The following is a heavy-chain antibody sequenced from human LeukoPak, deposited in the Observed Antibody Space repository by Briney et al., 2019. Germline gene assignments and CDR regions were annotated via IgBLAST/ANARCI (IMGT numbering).Heavy chain of an antibody. D-gene: IGHD2-8*01. CDR2: INPNSGGT. Sequence: ASVKVSCKASGYTFTGYYMHWVRQAPGQGLEWMGWINPNSGGTNYAQKFQGRVTMTRDTSISTAYMELSRLRSDDTAVYYCARSVGDCTNGVCSYYFDYWGQGNLVTVSS. CDR1: GYTFTGYY. CDR3: ARSVGDCTNGVCSYYFDY. J-gene: IGHJ4*02. V-gene: IGHV1-2*02.